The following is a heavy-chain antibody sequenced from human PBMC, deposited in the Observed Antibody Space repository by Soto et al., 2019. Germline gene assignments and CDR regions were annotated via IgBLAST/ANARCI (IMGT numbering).Heavy chain of an antibody. J-gene: IGHJ4*02. Sequence: QIQLVESGGDVVPPGKSLRLSCAASGFNFGFFGMHWVRQAPGKGLEWVAFISGDGINTQYADSVRGRFTLSRDYSRKTMYLQMDSLRDEDTALYYCARGNLSFDFDSWGLGTLVTVSS. CDR1: GFNFGFFG. CDR3: ARGNLSFDFDS. V-gene: IGHV3-30*03. CDR2: ISGDGINT. D-gene: IGHD1-26*01.